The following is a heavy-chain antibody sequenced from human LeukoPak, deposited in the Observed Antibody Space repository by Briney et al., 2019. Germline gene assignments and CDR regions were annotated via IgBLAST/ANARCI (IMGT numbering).Heavy chain of an antibody. CDR3: ARGYEVGATFDD. D-gene: IGHD1-26*01. V-gene: IGHV3-33*05. J-gene: IGHJ4*01. CDR2: ISNDGNNK. Sequence: GRSLRLSRAASGFSSNSYPMHWGRPAPGKGVEGVAVISNDGNNKDYADSVKGRFTISRDNSKNTLYLQMNSLRAEDTAVYYCARGYEVGATFDDWGQGTLVTDSS. CDR1: GFSSNSYP.